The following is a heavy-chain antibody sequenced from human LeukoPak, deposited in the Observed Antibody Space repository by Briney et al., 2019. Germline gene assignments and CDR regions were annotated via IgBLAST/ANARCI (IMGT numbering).Heavy chain of an antibody. J-gene: IGHJ6*04. CDR2: IYTSGST. D-gene: IGHD3-16*01. CDR1: GGSISSGTYY. V-gene: IGHV4-61*02. CDR3: ARSFDNYYYYHMDV. Sequence: SETLSLTCTVSGGSISSGTYYWSWIRQPAGKGLEWIGRIYTSGSTNYNPSLKSRVTISVDTSKNQFSLELPSVTAADTAVYYCARSFDNYYYYHMDVWGKGTTVTVSS.